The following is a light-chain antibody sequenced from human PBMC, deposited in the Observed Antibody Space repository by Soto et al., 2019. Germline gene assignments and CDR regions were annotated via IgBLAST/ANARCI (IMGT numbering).Light chain of an antibody. Sequence: QSALTQPASVSGSPGQSITISCTGTASDVGGYNYASWYQQHPGKAPKLMIHAVSNRPSGISSRFSGSKSGNTASLTISGLQSEDEADYFCCSYTSRTTYVFGTGTKVTGL. CDR1: ASDVGGYNY. V-gene: IGLV2-14*01. J-gene: IGLJ1*01. CDR3: CSYTSRTTYV. CDR2: AVS.